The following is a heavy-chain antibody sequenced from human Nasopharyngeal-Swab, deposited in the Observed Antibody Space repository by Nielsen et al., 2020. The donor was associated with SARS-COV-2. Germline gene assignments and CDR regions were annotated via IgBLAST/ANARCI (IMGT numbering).Heavy chain of an antibody. J-gene: IGHJ6*02. Sequence: GGSLRLSCAASGFTFSSYWMSWVRQAPGKGLEWVANIKQDGSEKYYVDSVKGRFTISRDNAKNSLYLQMNSLRAEDTAVYYCARDKGLRDYVWGSYRSSYYYYNGMDVWGQGTTVTVSS. CDR2: IKQDGSEK. V-gene: IGHV3-7*01. D-gene: IGHD3-16*02. CDR1: GFTFSSYW. CDR3: ARDKGLRDYVWGSYRSSYYYYNGMDV.